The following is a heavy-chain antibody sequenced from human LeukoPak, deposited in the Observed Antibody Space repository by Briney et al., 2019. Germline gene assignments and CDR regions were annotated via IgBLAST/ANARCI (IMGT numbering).Heavy chain of an antibody. V-gene: IGHV3-30*18. D-gene: IGHD4-23*01. J-gene: IGHJ4*02. CDR2: ISYDGSNK. Sequence: GRSLRLSCAASGFTFSSYGMHWVRQAPGKGLEWVAVISYDGSNKYYADPVKGRFTISRDNSKNTLYLQMNSLRAEDTAVYYCAKGFRTTVVTPFDYWGQGTLVTVSS. CDR1: GFTFSSYG. CDR3: AKGFRTTVVTPFDY.